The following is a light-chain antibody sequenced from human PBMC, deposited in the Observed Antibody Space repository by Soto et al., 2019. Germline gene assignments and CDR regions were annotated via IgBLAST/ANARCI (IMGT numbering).Light chain of an antibody. V-gene: IGKV3-11*01. J-gene: IGKJ2*01. Sequence: EIVLTQSPATLSVSPGERATLSCRASEDVSTSLAWYQQKPGQAPRLLIYDASNRATGFPARFSGSGSGTDFTLTINSLEPEDFAVYSCQVRNNWPPMYTFGQGTKLEI. CDR3: QVRNNWPPMYT. CDR2: DAS. CDR1: EDVSTS.